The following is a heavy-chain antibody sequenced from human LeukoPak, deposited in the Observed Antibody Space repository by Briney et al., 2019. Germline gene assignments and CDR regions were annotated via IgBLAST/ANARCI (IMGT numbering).Heavy chain of an antibody. CDR1: GFTVSSNY. Sequence: GSLRLSCAASGFTVSSNYMSWVRQAPGKGLEWVSVIYSGGSTYYADSVKGRFTISRDNSKNTLYLQMNSLRAEDTAVYYCARDLVVRGYYYYGMDVWGQGTTVTVSS. J-gene: IGHJ6*02. CDR3: ARDLVVRGYYYYGMDV. CDR2: IYSGGST. V-gene: IGHV3-53*01. D-gene: IGHD2-2*01.